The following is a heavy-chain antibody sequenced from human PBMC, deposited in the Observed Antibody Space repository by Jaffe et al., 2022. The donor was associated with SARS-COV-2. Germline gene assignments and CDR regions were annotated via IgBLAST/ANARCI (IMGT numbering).Heavy chain of an antibody. CDR3: ARFIAAAVDEDYFDY. CDR2: ISSSSSTI. D-gene: IGHD6-13*01. Sequence: EVQLVESGGGLVQPGGSLRLSCAASGFTFSSYSMNWVRQAPGKGLEWVSYISSSSSTIYYADSVKGRFTISRDNAKNSLYLQMNSLRAEDTAVYYCARFIAAAVDEDYFDYWGQGTLVTVSS. V-gene: IGHV3-48*01. CDR1: GFTFSSYS. J-gene: IGHJ4*02.